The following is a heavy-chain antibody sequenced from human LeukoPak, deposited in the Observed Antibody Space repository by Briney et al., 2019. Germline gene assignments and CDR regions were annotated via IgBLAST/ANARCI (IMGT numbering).Heavy chain of an antibody. J-gene: IGHJ3*02. CDR1: GFTFGDYA. CDR3: TRMTCSSTSCYQDAFDI. D-gene: IGHD2-2*01. V-gene: IGHV3-49*04. Sequence: GGSLRLSCTASGFTFGDYAMSWVRQAPGKGLEWVGFIRSKAYGWTTEYAASVKGRFTISRDDSKSIAYLQMNSLKTEDTAVYYCTRMTCSSTSCYQDAFDIWGQGTMVTVSS. CDR2: IRSKAYGWTT.